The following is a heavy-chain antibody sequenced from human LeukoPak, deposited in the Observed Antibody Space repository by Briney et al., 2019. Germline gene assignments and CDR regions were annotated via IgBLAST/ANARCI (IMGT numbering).Heavy chain of an antibody. J-gene: IGHJ4*02. D-gene: IGHD3-10*01. V-gene: IGHV3-48*01. Sequence: GGSLRLSCVASGFTFSSYSMNWVRQAPGKGLEWVSYISSSSDTIYYADSVKGRFTISRDNAKNSLYLQMNSLRAEDTAVYYCARDGSGRVPEMSAPDYWGQGTLVTVSS. CDR3: ARDGSGRVPEMSAPDY. CDR2: ISSSSDTI. CDR1: GFTFSSYS.